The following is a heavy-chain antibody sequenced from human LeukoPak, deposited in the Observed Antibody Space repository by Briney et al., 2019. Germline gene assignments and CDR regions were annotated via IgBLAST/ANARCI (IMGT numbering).Heavy chain of an antibody. J-gene: IGHJ4*02. D-gene: IGHD5-24*01. CDR1: GFTFGDYA. V-gene: IGHV3-49*04. CDR3: TRGRDGYNAENPDRGYRFDY. CDR2: IRSKAYGGTT. Sequence: PGGSLRLSCTASGFTFGDYAMSWVRQAPGKGLEWVGFIRSKAYGGTTEYAASVKGRFTISRDDSKSIAYLQMNSLKTEDTAVYYCTRGRDGYNAENPDRGYRFDYWGQGTLVTVSS.